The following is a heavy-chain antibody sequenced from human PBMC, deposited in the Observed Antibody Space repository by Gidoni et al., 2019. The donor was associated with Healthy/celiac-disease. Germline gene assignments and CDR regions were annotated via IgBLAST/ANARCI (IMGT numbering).Heavy chain of an antibody. CDR2: ISHDGSNK. Sequence: QVQLVESGGGVVQPGRSLRLSCAASGVTFSSYGMHWVRQAPGKGLEWVAVISHDGSNKYYANSVKGRFTISRDNSKNTLYLQMNSLRAEDTAVYYCAKEDEYYYDSSGYYDYWGQGTLVTVSS. D-gene: IGHD3-22*01. V-gene: IGHV3-30*18. CDR3: AKEDEYYYDSSGYYDY. J-gene: IGHJ4*02. CDR1: GVTFSSYG.